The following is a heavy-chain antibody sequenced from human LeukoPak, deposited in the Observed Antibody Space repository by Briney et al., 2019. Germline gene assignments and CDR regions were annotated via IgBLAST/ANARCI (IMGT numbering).Heavy chain of an antibody. V-gene: IGHV3-7*01. CDR2: IKPDGSDK. J-gene: IGHJ3*02. CDR3: ARSGLVDAFDI. D-gene: IGHD2-21*01. Sequence: GGSLRLSCAASGFTFSTSWMSWVRLAPGKGLEWLANIKPDGSDKSYVDSVKGRFTISRDNAKNSLYLQMNSLRAEDTVVYYCARSGLVDAFDIWGQGTMVTVSS. CDR1: GFTFSTSW.